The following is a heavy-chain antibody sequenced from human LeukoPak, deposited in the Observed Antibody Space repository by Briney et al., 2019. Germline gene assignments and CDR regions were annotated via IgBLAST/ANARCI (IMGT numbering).Heavy chain of an antibody. J-gene: IGHJ3*02. Sequence: PGGTLRLSCAASGFTFSSYAMSWVRQAPAKGLEWVSYISSSSGTIYYADSVKGRFTISRDNAKNSLYLQMTILRAEDTAVYACARCGGADAFDIWGRGTMVTVSS. V-gene: IGHV3-48*01. CDR1: GFTFSSYA. CDR3: ARCGGADAFDI. CDR2: ISSSSGTI. D-gene: IGHD3-16*01.